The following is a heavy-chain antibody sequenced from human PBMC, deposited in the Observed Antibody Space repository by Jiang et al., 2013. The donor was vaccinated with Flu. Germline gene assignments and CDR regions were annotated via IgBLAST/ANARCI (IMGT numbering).Heavy chain of an antibody. CDR3: ARDHFGSRGMVWAARPYGDYYYYGMDV. D-gene: IGHD6-6*01. CDR2: TYYRSKWYN. V-gene: IGHV6-1*01. Sequence: QTLSLTCAISGDSVSSNSAAWNWIRQSPSRGLEWLGRTYYRSKWYNDYAVSVKSRITINPDTSKNQFSLQLNSVTPEDTAVYYCARDHFGSRGMVWAARPYGDYYYYGMDVWGQGTTVTVSS. CDR1: GDSVSSNSAA. J-gene: IGHJ6*02.